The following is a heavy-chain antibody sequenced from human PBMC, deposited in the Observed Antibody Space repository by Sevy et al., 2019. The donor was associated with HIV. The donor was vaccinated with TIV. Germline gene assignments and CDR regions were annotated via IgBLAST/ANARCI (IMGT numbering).Heavy chain of an antibody. D-gene: IGHD5-18*01. Sequence: AGSLRLSCAASGFTFSSNIMNWVHQAPGMVLEWVSSISSGGDYIYYTNSVKGRFTISRDNAKNSLYLHMNSLRAEDTAVYYCARADYSYASGFDYWGQGTLVTVSS. CDR3: ARADYSYASGFDY. V-gene: IGHV3-21*01. J-gene: IGHJ4*02. CDR2: ISSGGDYI. CDR1: GFTFSSNI.